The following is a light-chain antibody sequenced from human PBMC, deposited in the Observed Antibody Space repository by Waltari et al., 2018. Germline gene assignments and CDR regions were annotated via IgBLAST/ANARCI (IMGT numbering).Light chain of an antibody. CDR2: ATS. Sequence: DIQMTQSPSSLSASAGDRVTITCRVSQSVTPSLNWYQQRSGKAPKLLIYATSSLQSGVPSRFSGGGSGTEFTLTINSLQPEDFATYYCQQSHGFPYTFGQGTMVEMK. J-gene: IGKJ2*01. CDR3: QQSHGFPYT. V-gene: IGKV1-39*01. CDR1: QSVTPS.